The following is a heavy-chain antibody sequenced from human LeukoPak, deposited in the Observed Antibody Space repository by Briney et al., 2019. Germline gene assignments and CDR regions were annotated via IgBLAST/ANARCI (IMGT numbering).Heavy chain of an antibody. J-gene: IGHJ4*02. Sequence: SETLCLTCAVYGGSFSGYYWSWIRQPPGKGLEWIGEINHSGSTNYNPSLKSRVTISVDTSKNQFSLKLSSVTAADTAVYYCARSPGDYFDYWGQGTLVTVSS. V-gene: IGHV4-34*01. CDR3: ARSPGDYFDY. D-gene: IGHD1-14*01. CDR1: GGSFSGYY. CDR2: INHSGST.